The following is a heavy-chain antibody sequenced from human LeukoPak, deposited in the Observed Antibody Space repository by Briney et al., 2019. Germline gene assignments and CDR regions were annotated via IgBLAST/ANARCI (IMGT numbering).Heavy chain of an antibody. D-gene: IGHD1-26*01. J-gene: IGHJ4*02. Sequence: GESLKISSKGSGYSFTSYWIGWVRQMPGKGLEWMGIIYPGDSDTTYSPSFQGQVTISADKSISTAYLQWSSLKASDTAMYYCARRSVGSYGRYYFDYWGQGTLVTVSS. CDR1: GYSFTSYW. CDR2: IYPGDSDT. V-gene: IGHV5-51*01. CDR3: ARRSVGSYGRYYFDY.